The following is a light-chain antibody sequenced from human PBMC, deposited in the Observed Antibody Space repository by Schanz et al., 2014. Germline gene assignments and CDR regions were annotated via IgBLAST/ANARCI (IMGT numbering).Light chain of an antibody. CDR3: ASYTNTNTWV. Sequence: QSALTQPASVSGSPGQSITISCTGTSSDVGSYNLVSWYQHHPGKAPKLILFDVRHRPSQVSDRFSGSKSGNTASLTVSGLQAEDEADYYCASYTNTNTWVFGGGTKVTVL. CDR1: SSDVGSYNL. CDR2: DVR. V-gene: IGLV2-14*02. J-gene: IGLJ3*02.